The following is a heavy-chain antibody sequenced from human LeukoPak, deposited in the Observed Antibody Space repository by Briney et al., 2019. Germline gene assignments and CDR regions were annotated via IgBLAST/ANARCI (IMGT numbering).Heavy chain of an antibody. D-gene: IGHD1-14*01. V-gene: IGHV4-30-4*08. J-gene: IGHJ4*02. CDR2: IYYSGST. Sequence: SETLSLTCAVSGYSISSGYYWSWIRQPPGKGLECIGYIYYSGSTYYNPSLKSRVTISVDTSKNQFSLKLSSVTAADTAVYYCARDLVISGSPDYFDYWGQGTLVTVSS. CDR3: ARDLVISGSPDYFDY. CDR1: GYSISSGYY.